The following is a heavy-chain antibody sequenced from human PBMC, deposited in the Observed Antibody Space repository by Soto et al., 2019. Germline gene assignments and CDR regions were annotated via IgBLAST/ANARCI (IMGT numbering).Heavy chain of an antibody. Sequence: GGSLRLSCAASGFTFISYTMTWVRQAPGRGLEWVSSISGSGGYIFYEDSVKGRVTISRDNSKNTMYLQMNGLRAEDTAIYYCAKGINEVIRGCFDPWGQGTLVTVSS. CDR1: GFTFISYT. V-gene: IGHV3-23*01. CDR2: ISGSGGYI. J-gene: IGHJ5*02. D-gene: IGHD2-21*01. CDR3: AKGINEVIRGCFDP.